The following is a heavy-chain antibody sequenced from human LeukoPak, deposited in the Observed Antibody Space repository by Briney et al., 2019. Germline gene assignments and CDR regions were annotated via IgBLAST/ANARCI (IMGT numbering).Heavy chain of an antibody. J-gene: IGHJ4*02. D-gene: IGHD5-12*01. Sequence: GASVKVSCKASGYTFTGYYMHWVRQAPGQGLEWTGRINPNSGGTNYAQKFQGRVTMTRDTSISTAYMELSRLRSDDTAVYYCARDPPKVRVQYSGYPPRLGADWGQGTLVTVSS. CDR1: GYTFTGYY. CDR2: INPNSGGT. CDR3: ARDPPKVRVQYSGYPPRLGAD. V-gene: IGHV1-2*06.